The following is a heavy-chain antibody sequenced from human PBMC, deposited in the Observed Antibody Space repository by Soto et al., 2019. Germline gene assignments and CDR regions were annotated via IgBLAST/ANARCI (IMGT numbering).Heavy chain of an antibody. Sequence: PWETLSLTCTVSGASISSYYWSWIRQPPGKGLEWIGYIYYTGSTNYNPSLKSRVTISVDTSKNQFSLQLSSVTAADTAVYYCANFNWHFYLPARGTLVPVSA. CDR3: ANFNWHFYL. CDR1: GASISSYY. CDR2: IYYTGST. V-gene: IGHV4-59*01. J-gene: IGHJ2*01.